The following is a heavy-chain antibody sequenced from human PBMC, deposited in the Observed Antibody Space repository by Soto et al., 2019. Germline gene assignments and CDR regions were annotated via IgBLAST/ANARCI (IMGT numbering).Heavy chain of an antibody. J-gene: IGHJ6*02. D-gene: IGHD6-19*01. CDR3: ARDGAVAGSYYYYGMDV. V-gene: IGHV1-18*01. CDR2: ISAYNGNT. Sequence: QVQLVQSGAEVKKPGASVKVSCKASGYTFTSYGISWVRQAPGQGLEWMVWISAYNGNTNYAQKLQGRVTMTTDTSTSTAYMELRSLRSDDTAVYYCARDGAVAGSYYYYGMDVWGQGTTVTVSS. CDR1: GYTFTSYG.